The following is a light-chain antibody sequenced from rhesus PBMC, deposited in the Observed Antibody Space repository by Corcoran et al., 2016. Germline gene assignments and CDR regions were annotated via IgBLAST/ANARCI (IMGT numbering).Light chain of an antibody. CDR2: FAN. CDR3: QQGNSNPPT. Sequence: DIQMSQSPSSLSASVGDRVTITCRASQGISSYLNWYQKQPGKAPKLLIYFANTLASGVPSRFSGSGAGTDFTLTSSSLQPEDFATYYCQQGNSNPPTFGQGTKVEIE. V-gene: IGKV1-32*02. J-gene: IGKJ1*01. CDR1: QGISSY.